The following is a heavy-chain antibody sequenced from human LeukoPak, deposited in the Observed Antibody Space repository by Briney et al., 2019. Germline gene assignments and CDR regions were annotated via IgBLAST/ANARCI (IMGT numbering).Heavy chain of an antibody. CDR1: GFTFSSYA. CDR2: ISYDGSNK. Sequence: PGGSLRLSCAASGFTFSSYAMHWVRKAPGKGLEWVAVISYDGSNKYYADSVKGRFTISRDNSKNTLYLQMNSLRAEDTAVYYCARDRTRGDGDLFFDYWGQGTLVTVSS. CDR3: ARDRTRGDGDLFFDY. D-gene: IGHD1-1*01. V-gene: IGHV3-30-3*01. J-gene: IGHJ4*02.